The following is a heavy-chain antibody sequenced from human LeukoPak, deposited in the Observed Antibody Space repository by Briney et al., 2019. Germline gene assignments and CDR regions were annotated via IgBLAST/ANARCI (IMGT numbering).Heavy chain of an antibody. Sequence: PSETLSLTCTVSGGSISRYYWSWIRQPPGKGLEWIAYIYYSGSTNYNPSLKSRVTISVDTSKNQFSLKVSSVTAADTAVYYCAKEIVGAPTPGAYWGQGILVTVSS. V-gene: IGHV4-59*12. D-gene: IGHD1-26*01. CDR1: GGSISRYY. J-gene: IGHJ4*02. CDR3: AKEIVGAPTPGAY. CDR2: IYYSGST.